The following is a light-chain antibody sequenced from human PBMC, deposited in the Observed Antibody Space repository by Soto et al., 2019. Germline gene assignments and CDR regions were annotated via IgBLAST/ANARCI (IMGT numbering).Light chain of an antibody. V-gene: IGLV1-44*01. CDR1: SSNIGSNT. CDR2: SNN. CDR3: AAWDDSLNGPV. Sequence: QSVLTQPPSASGTPGQRVTISCSGSSSNIGSNTVNWYQHLAGTAPKLLIYSNNQRPSGVPDRFSGSKSGTSASLAISGLQSEDEADYYCAAWDDSLNGPVFGGGTKLTVL. J-gene: IGLJ2*01.